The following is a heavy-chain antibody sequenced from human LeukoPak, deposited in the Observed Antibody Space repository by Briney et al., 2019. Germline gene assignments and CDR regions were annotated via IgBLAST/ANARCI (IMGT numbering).Heavy chain of an antibody. CDR2: ISSSGSTI. D-gene: IGHD1-26*01. Sequence: GGSLRLSCAASGFTFSDYYMSLIRQAPGKGLEWVSYISSSGSTIYYADSVKGRFTISRDNAKNSLYLQMNSLRAEDTAVYYCARDRVFGTWEDDYWGQGTLVTVSS. CDR1: GFTFSDYY. V-gene: IGHV3-11*01. J-gene: IGHJ4*02. CDR3: ARDRVFGTWEDDY.